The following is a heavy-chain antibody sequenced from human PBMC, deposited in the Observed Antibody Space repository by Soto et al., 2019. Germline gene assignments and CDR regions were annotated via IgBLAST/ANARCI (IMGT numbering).Heavy chain of an antibody. Sequence: QIQLQEPGPGLVKPSQTLSLTCTISGGSIREGGYYWTWIRQHPEQGLEWIGFIYHDGGIYYNPSFKSRVTMSVDDYKRQFSLRLTSMTAADAAVYYCAAERGDTAATRFLVCWGQGTLVTVSS. CDR1: GGSIREGGYY. CDR2: IYHDGGI. V-gene: IGHV4-31*03. J-gene: IGHJ1*01. CDR3: AAERGDTAATRFLVC. D-gene: IGHD2-8*01.